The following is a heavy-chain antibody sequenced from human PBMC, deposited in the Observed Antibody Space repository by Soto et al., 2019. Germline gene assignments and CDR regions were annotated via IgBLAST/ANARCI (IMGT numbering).Heavy chain of an antibody. J-gene: IGHJ3*02. D-gene: IGHD7-27*01. CDR1: GFTFSSYG. CDR3: ARSTDWGGVDALDI. CDR2: IWYDGSVN. V-gene: IGHV3-33*01. Sequence: QVQLVESGGGVVQPGRSLRLSCAASGFTFSSYGMHWVRQAPGKGLKWVTLIWYDGSVNYYADSVKGRFTISRDNSKNTLYLQMNSLRVEDTAVYYCARSTDWGGVDALDIWGQGTMVTVSS.